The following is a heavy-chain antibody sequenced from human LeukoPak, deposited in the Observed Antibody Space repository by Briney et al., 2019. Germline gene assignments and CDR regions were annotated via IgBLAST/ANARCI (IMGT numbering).Heavy chain of an antibody. J-gene: IGHJ4*02. CDR3: ARARGNTYGYFEY. CDR2: INGDASST. Sequence: GGSPRLSCAASGLTLSGYWMHWVRQAPGKRLVWVSRINGDASSTSYADSVKGRFTISRDNAKSTLYLQMNSLRVEDTAVYYCARARGNTYGYFEYWGQGTLVTVSS. V-gene: IGHV3-74*01. CDR1: GLTLSGYW. D-gene: IGHD5-18*01.